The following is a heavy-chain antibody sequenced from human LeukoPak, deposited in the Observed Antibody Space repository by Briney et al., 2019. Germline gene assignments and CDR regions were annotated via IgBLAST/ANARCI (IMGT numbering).Heavy chain of an antibody. J-gene: IGHJ5*02. CDR1: GYTFTGYY. CDR3: ARDGVYCSSSSSLCGGSWFDP. D-gene: IGHD2-2*01. V-gene: IGHV1-2*02. Sequence: ASVKVSCKASGYTFTGYYMHWVRQAPGQGLEWMGWIKPNSGGTNYAQKFQGRVTMTRDTSISTAYMELSRLRSDDTAVYYCARDGVYCSSSSSLCGGSWFDPWGQGTLVTVSS. CDR2: IKPNSGGT.